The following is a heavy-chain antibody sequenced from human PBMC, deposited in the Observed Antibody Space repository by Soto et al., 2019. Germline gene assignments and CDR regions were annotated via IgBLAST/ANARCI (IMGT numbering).Heavy chain of an antibody. CDR3: ARERGGYGLFDS. Sequence: QLQLQESGSGLVKPSHTLSLTCTVSGGSISNAAYSWSWIRQPPGKGLEWIGYIYPSGMPFYNPSLRSRVTISIDRSNDQFSLSLMSVTAADTAVYYCARERGGYGLFDSWGQGTLVTVSS. J-gene: IGHJ4*02. D-gene: IGHD5-18*01. CDR1: GGSISNAAYS. V-gene: IGHV4-30-2*01. CDR2: IYPSGMP.